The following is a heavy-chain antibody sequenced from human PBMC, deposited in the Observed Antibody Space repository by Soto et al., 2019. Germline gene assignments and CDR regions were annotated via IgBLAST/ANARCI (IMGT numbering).Heavy chain of an antibody. J-gene: IGHJ4*02. V-gene: IGHV3-7*05. D-gene: IGHD6-19*01. CDR2: IKQDGSEK. Sequence: EVQLVESGGGLVQPGGSLRLSCAVSEFTFSTYWMTWVRQAPGKGLEWVANIKQDGSEKNYLESLSGRFTISSDNAKKSLYLEMNSLRAEDTAVYYCAGGGGWESASWGLGTLVTVS. CDR1: EFTFSTYW. CDR3: AGGGGWESAS.